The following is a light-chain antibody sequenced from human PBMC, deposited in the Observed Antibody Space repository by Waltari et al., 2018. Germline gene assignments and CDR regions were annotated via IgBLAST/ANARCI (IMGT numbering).Light chain of an antibody. CDR3: QAWDRNTYVV. CDR2: QDS. Sequence: SSELTQPPSLSVSPGQTASITCSGDKLEDRYVCWYQQKPGQSPVLVLHQDSKRPSGIPERFSGFNSGNTATLTISETQAMDEADYYCQAWDRNTYVVFGGGTKLTVL. J-gene: IGLJ2*01. CDR1: KLEDRY. V-gene: IGLV3-1*01.